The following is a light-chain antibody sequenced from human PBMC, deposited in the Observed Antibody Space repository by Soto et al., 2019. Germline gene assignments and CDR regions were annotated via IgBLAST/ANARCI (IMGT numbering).Light chain of an antibody. Sequence: EIILTQSPDTLSLSPGERATLSCRAIQNFGSNYLAWYQQKRGQAPRFLIYDASNRATGIPARVSGSGSGTDFTLTISSLEPEDFAAYYCQQRSNWPPITFGQGTRLEIK. CDR1: QNFGSNY. CDR2: DAS. J-gene: IGKJ5*01. V-gene: IGKV3-11*01. CDR3: QQRSNWPPIT.